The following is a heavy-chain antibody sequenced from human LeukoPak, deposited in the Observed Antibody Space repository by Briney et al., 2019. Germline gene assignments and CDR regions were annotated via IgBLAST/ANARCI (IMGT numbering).Heavy chain of an antibody. J-gene: IGHJ4*02. V-gene: IGHV3-30*14. CDR3: ARGGDYFDY. CDR1: GFTFSEYA. Sequence: GGSLRLSCAASGFTFSEYAMHWVRQAPGKGLEWVAVISYDGRQKYYGDSVKGRFTISRDISKNTLFLQMNSLRAEDTAVYYCARGGDYFDYWGQGTLVTVSS. CDR2: ISYDGRQK.